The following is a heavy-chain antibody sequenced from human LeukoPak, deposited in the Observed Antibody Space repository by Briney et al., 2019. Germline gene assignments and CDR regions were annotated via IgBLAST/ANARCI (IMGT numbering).Heavy chain of an antibody. D-gene: IGHD5-18*01. J-gene: IGHJ4*02. CDR3: AKGRIQLWLRDYFDY. V-gene: IGHV3-9*01. CDR1: GFTFDDYA. Sequence: PGGSLRLSCAASGFTFDDYAMHWVRQAPGKGLEWVSGISWNSGSIGYADSVKGRFTISRDNAKNSLYLQMNSLRAEDTALYYCAKGRIQLWLRDYFDYWGQGTLVTVSS. CDR2: ISWNSGSI.